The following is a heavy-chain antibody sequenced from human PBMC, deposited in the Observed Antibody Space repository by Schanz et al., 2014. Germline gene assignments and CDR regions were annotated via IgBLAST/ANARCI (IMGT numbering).Heavy chain of an antibody. CDR2: IKSDGSST. D-gene: IGHD2-2*03. Sequence: EVQLLESGGGLVQPGGSLRLSCAASGFTFSSYAMSWVRQAPGKGLVWVSRIKSDGSSTSYADSVRGRFTISSDNSKITLYLQMSSLRAEDTAVYYCARAGYCTSVSCSLFVSDYWGQGTLVTVSS. J-gene: IGHJ4*02. V-gene: IGHV3-23*01. CDR1: GFTFSSYA. CDR3: ARAGYCTSVSCSLFVSDY.